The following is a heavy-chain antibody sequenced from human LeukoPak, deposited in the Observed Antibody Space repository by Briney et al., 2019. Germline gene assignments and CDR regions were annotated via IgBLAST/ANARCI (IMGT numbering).Heavy chain of an antibody. CDR2: IYPGDSET. J-gene: IGHJ4*02. V-gene: IGHV5-51*01. CDR3: ARGSGSYILPLYYFDY. D-gene: IGHD1-26*01. Sequence: GESLKISCKGSGYSFTSYWIGWVRQMPGKGLEWMGIIYPGDSETRYSPSFQGQATISADKSISTAYLQWSSLKASDTAMYYCARGSGSYILPLYYFDYWGQGTLVTVSS. CDR1: GYSFTSYW.